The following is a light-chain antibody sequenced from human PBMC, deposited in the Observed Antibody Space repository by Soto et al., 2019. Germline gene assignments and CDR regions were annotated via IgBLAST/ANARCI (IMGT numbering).Light chain of an antibody. CDR3: QSYDSSLSGSNV. CDR1: SSNIGAGYD. Sequence: QSVLTQPPPVSGAPGQRVTISCTGSSSNIGAGYDVHWYQQLPGTATKLLIYGNSNRPSGVPDRFSGSKSGTSASLAITGLQAEDEADYYCQSYDSSLSGSNVFGTGTKVTVL. J-gene: IGLJ1*01. V-gene: IGLV1-40*01. CDR2: GNS.